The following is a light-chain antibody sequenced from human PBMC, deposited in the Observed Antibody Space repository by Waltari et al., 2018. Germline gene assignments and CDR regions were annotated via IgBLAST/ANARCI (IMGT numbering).Light chain of an antibody. Sequence: SYELTQPPSVSVSPGQTASITCSGDKLGNRYACWYQQRPGQSPVLVIYQDSKRPSGIPVRFSGSNSGNTATLTISGTQAMDEADYYCQAWDINTGVFGGGTKLTVL. CDR2: QDS. CDR3: QAWDINTGV. J-gene: IGLJ3*02. V-gene: IGLV3-1*01. CDR1: KLGNRY.